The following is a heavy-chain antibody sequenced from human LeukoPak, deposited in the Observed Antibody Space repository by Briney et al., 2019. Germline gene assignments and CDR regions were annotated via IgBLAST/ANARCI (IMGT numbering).Heavy chain of an antibody. CDR3: AKDKVGARLRYFDS. CDR2: ISWDSDTL. D-gene: IGHD1-26*01. J-gene: IGHJ4*02. CDR1: GFTFSSYG. V-gene: IGHV3-9*01. Sequence: GGSLRLSCAASGFTFSSYGMHWVRQAPGKGLEWVSGISWDSDTLGYADSVKGRFIISRDNAKSSLYLQMNSLTVEDTAFYYCAKDKVGARLRYFDSWGQGTLVTVSS.